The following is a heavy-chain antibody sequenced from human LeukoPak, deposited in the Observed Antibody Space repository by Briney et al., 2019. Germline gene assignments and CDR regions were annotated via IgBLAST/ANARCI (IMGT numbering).Heavy chain of an antibody. D-gene: IGHD2-2*01. J-gene: IGHJ3*02. Sequence: NPGGSLRLSCAASGFTFSSYSVNWVRQAPGKGLEWVSSISSSSSYIYYADSVKGRFTISRDNAKNSLYLQMNSLRAEDTAVYYCARARESCSSTSCSEAFDIWGQGTMVTVSS. CDR1: GFTFSSYS. CDR2: ISSSSSYI. V-gene: IGHV3-21*01. CDR3: ARARESCSSTSCSEAFDI.